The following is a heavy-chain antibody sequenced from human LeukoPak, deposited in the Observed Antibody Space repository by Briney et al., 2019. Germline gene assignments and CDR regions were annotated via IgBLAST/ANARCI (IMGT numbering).Heavy chain of an antibody. CDR2: TYYSGSA. CDR3: ARHLYSYGPNYFDY. J-gene: IGHJ4*02. V-gene: IGHV4-39*01. Sequence: SETLSLTCTVSGGSISSSSYYWGWIRQPPGKGLEWIGSTYYSGSAYYNPSLKSRVTISVDTSKNQFSLKLSSVTAADTAVYFCARHLYSYGPNYFDYWGQGTLVTVSS. CDR1: GGSISSSSYY. D-gene: IGHD5-18*01.